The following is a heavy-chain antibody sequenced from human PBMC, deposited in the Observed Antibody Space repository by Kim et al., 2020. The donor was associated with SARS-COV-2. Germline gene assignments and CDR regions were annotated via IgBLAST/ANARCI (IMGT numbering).Heavy chain of an antibody. D-gene: IGHD1-1*01. CDR1: GFTFTGYA. V-gene: IGHV3-23*01. Sequence: GGSLRLSCAASGFTFTGYAMSWVRQAPGKGLEWVSTISRGGSTDDAEAVKGRFTISRDNSKNTLSLQMNSLRAEDTALYYCAKRTGAGGPVDYWGQGTLVTVSS. J-gene: IGHJ4*02. CDR3: AKRTGAGGPVDY. CDR2: ISRGGST.